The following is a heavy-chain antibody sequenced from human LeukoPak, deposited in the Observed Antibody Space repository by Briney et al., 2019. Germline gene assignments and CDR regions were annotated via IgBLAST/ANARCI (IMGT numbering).Heavy chain of an antibody. Sequence: PSETLSLTCAVYGGSFSGYYWSWIRQPPGKGLEWIGEINHSGSTNYNPSLKSRVTISVDKSKNQFSLKLKSGDGAGRAGDYCAGSLTLSISWYSWFDPWGQGTLVTVSS. V-gene: IGHV4-34*01. CDR2: INHSGST. J-gene: IGHJ5*02. D-gene: IGHD6-13*01. CDR1: GGSFSGYY. CDR3: AGSLTLSISWYSWFDP.